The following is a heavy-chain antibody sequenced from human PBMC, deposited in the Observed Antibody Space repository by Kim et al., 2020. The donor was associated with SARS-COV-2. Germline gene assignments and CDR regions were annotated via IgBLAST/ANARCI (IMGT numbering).Heavy chain of an antibody. Sequence: GGSLRLSCTASGFTFGDYAMSWVRQAPGKGLEWVGFIRSKAYGGTTEYAASVKGRFTISRDDSKSIAYLQMNSLKTEDTAVYYCTREYYDFWSGYRPYGMDVWGQGTTVTVSS. CDR1: GFTFGDYA. D-gene: IGHD3-3*01. CDR2: IRSKAYGGTT. J-gene: IGHJ6*02. V-gene: IGHV3-49*04. CDR3: TREYYDFWSGYRPYGMDV.